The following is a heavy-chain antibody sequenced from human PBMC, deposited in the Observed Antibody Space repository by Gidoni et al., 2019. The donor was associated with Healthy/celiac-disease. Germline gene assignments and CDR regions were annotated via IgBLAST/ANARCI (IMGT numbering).Heavy chain of an antibody. Sequence: EVQLVESGGGLVQPGRSLRLSCAASGFTFDDYAMHWVRQAPGKGLEWVSGISWNSGSIGYVDSVKGRFTISRDNAKNSLYLQMNSLRAEDTALYYCAKDAVATIDYFDYWGQGTLVTVSS. D-gene: IGHD5-12*01. V-gene: IGHV3-9*01. CDR3: AKDAVATIDYFDY. J-gene: IGHJ4*02. CDR1: GFTFDDYA. CDR2: ISWNSGSI.